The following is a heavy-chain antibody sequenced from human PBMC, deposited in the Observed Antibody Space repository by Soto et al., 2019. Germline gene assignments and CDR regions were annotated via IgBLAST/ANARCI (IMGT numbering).Heavy chain of an antibody. CDR1: EFSLSNSRMG. V-gene: IGHV2-26*01. CDR3: ARMEGAAVSSNWFDP. Sequence: QVTLKESGPVLVKPTETLTLTCTLSEFSLSNSRMGVSWIRQPPGKALEWLAHIFSNDEKSYTTSLKSRLTIFKDTSKSQVVLTMTNMDPVDTATYYCARMEGAAVSSNWFDPWGQGTLVTVSS. J-gene: IGHJ5*02. D-gene: IGHD6-13*01. CDR2: IFSNDEK.